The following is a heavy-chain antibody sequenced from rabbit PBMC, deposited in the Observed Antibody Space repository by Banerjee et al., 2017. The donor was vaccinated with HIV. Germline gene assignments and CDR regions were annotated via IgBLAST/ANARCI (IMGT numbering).Heavy chain of an antibody. Sequence: QEQLVESGGGLVKPEGSLTLTCKASGLDFSSSNWIYWVRQAPGKGLEWIAYIYARSAGSTYYASWAKGRFTISKTSSTTVTLQMTSLTGADTATYFCARDLAGVIGWNFNLWGQGTLVTVS. J-gene: IGHJ4*01. CDR2: IYARSAGST. CDR3: ARDLAGVIGWNFNL. V-gene: IGHV1S45*01. CDR1: GLDFSSSNW. D-gene: IGHD4-1*01.